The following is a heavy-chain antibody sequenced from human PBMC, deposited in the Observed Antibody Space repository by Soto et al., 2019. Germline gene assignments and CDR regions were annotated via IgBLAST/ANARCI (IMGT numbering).Heavy chain of an antibody. D-gene: IGHD2-15*01. J-gene: IGHJ4*02. Sequence: QVQLVESGGGVVQSGTSLRLSCAASGFPFSSYGMHWVRQAPGKGLEWLAQISYDGSNKFYADSVKGRFTISRDNSKNTLYLQTSSLRAEDTDVYYCAGGQYYFDYCGQGTVVSVSS. V-gene: IGHV3-30*03. CDR3: AGGQYYFDY. CDR2: ISYDGSNK. CDR1: GFPFSSYG.